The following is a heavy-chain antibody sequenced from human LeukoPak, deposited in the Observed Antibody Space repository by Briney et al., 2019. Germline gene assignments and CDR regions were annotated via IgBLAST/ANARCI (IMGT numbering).Heavy chain of an antibody. CDR2: IYHSGSRATT. CDR1: GGSITSGGYY. D-gene: IGHD4-23*01. CDR3: ARDLDYGGNWFDP. Sequence: SETLSLTCSVSGGSITSGGYYWMRIRQAPGKGLEWIGYIYHSGSRATTYYNPSLKSRVTISVERSKNQFSLNLSSVTAADTAMYYCARDLDYGGNWFDPWGQGTLVTVSS. J-gene: IGHJ5*02. V-gene: IGHV4-30-2*01.